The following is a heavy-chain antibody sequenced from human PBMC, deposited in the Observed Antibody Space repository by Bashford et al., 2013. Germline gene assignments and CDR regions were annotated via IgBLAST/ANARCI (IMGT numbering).Heavy chain of an antibody. Sequence: GGSLRLSCAASGFTFSSYEMNWVRQAPGKGLEWVSYISSSGSTIYYADSVKGRFTISRDNAKNSLYLQMNSLRAEDTAVYYCARDGVWYYGMDVWGQGTTVTVSS. CDR2: ISSSGSTI. V-gene: IGHV3-48*03. J-gene: IGHJ6*02. CDR1: GFTFSSYE. CDR3: ARDGVWYYGMDV. D-gene: IGHD2-21*02.